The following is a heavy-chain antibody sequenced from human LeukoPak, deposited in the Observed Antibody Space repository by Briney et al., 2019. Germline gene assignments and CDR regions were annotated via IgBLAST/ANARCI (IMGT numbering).Heavy chain of an antibody. Sequence: PSQTLSLTCTASGGSISSGGYYWSWIRQPPGKGLEWIGYIYHSGSTYYNPSLKSRVTISVDRSKNQFSLKLSSVTAADTAVYYCARLVYEGAPHYWYFDLWGRGTLVTVSS. J-gene: IGHJ2*01. CDR2: IYHSGST. CDR3: ARLVYEGAPHYWYFDL. CDR1: GGSISSGGYY. D-gene: IGHD5/OR15-5a*01. V-gene: IGHV4-30-2*01.